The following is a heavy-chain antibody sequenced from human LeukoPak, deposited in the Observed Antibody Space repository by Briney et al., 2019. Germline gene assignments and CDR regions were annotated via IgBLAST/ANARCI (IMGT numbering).Heavy chain of an antibody. J-gene: IGHJ6*02. CDR1: GYTFTSYA. D-gene: IGHD2-2*02. Sequence: ASVKVSCTASGYTFTSYAMHWVRQAPGQRLEWMGWINAGNGNTKYSQKFQGRVTITRDTSASTAYMELSSLRSEDTAVYYCASGYCSSTSCYIIPYYYYGMDVWGQGTTVTVSS. V-gene: IGHV1-3*01. CDR3: ASGYCSSTSCYIIPYYYYGMDV. CDR2: INAGNGNT.